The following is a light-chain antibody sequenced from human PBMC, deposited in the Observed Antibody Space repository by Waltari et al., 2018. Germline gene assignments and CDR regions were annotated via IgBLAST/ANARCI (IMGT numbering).Light chain of an antibody. CDR3: QSFDSSLDGYV. Sequence: QSVLTQPPSVSGAPGQRVTISCTGSSSNIGSYYHVPWYPHLPGTAPKFLIYANNDRPSGLPALFSGSESGASASLAITGLQAEDEADYYCQSFDSSLDGYVFGTGTKVTVL. J-gene: IGLJ1*01. CDR2: ANN. CDR1: SSNIGSYYH. V-gene: IGLV1-40*01.